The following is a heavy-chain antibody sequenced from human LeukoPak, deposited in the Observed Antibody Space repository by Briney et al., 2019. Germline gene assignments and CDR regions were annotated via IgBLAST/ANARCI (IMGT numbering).Heavy chain of an antibody. CDR2: IYYSGST. V-gene: IGHV4-59*01. CDR3: AREPFGYFDS. D-gene: IGHD3-10*01. CDR1: GGSISNYY. J-gene: IGHJ4*02. Sequence: PSETLSLTCPVPGGSISNYYWSWIRQPPGKGLEWIGYIYYSGSTNYNPSLKSRVTISVDTSKNQFSLKLSSVTAADTAVYYCAREPFGYFDSWGQGTLATVSS.